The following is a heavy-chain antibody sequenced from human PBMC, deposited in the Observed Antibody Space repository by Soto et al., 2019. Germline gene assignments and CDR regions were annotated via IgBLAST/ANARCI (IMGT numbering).Heavy chain of an antibody. V-gene: IGHV3-30-3*01. J-gene: IGHJ3*02. Sequence: QVQLVESGGGVVQPGRSLRLSCAASGFTFSSYAMHWVRQAPGKGLEWVAVISYDGSNKYYADSVKGRFTISRDNSKNTLDLQMNSLRAEDTAVYYCARALEYYYDSSDIWGQGTMVTVSS. D-gene: IGHD3-22*01. CDR1: GFTFSSYA. CDR3: ARALEYYYDSSDI. CDR2: ISYDGSNK.